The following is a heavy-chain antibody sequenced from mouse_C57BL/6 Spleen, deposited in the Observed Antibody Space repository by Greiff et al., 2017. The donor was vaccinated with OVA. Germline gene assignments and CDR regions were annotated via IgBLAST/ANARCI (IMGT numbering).Heavy chain of an antibody. CDR2: IDPENGDT. CDR3: TRAYSNYFDY. CDR1: GFNIKDDY. Sequence: LVESGAELVRPGASVKLSCTASGFNIKDDYMHWVKQRPEQGLEWIGWIDPENGDTEYASKFQGKATITADTSSNTAYLQLSSLTSEDTAVYYCTRAYSNYFDYWGQGTTLTVSS. V-gene: IGHV14-4*01. J-gene: IGHJ2*01. D-gene: IGHD2-5*01.